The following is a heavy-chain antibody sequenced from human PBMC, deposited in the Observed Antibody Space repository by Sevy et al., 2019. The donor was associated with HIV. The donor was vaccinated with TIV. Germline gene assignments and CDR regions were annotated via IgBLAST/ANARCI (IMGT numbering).Heavy chain of an antibody. CDR2: IYSGGST. Sequence: GGSLRLSCAASGFTVSSNYMSWVRQAPGKGLEWVSVIYSGGSTYYADSVKGRFTISRDNSKNTLYLQMNSLRAEDTAVYYCARVGTTNWFDPWGQGTLVPVSS. CDR3: ARVGTTNWFDP. CDR1: GFTVSSNY. J-gene: IGHJ5*02. D-gene: IGHD1-1*01. V-gene: IGHV3-53*01.